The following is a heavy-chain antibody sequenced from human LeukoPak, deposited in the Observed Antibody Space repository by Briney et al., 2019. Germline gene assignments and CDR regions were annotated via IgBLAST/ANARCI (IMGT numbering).Heavy chain of an antibody. V-gene: IGHV4-4*07. CDR3: ARDRRDCSGGSCYSGYFDY. CDR2: IYTSGST. D-gene: IGHD2-15*01. Sequence: SETLSLTCTVSGGSISSYYWSWIRQPAGKGLEWIGRIYTSGSTNYNPSLKSRVTISVDKSKNQFSLKLSSVTAADTAVYYCARDRRDCSGGSCYSGYFDYWGQGTLVTVSS. CDR1: GGSISSYY. J-gene: IGHJ4*02.